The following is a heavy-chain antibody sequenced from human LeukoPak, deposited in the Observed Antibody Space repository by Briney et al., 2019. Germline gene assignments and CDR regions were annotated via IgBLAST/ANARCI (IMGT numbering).Heavy chain of an antibody. V-gene: IGHV4-59*01. CDR1: GGSISSYY. CDR2: IYYSGRT. J-gene: IGHJ6*02. CDR3: ARAPREYDGSGYLYYYYYYGMDV. Sequence: NPSETLSLTCTVSGGSISSYYWIWLRQPPGKALEWMGYIYYSGRTNYNPSLKSRVTISVDTSKKQFSLKLSYVTAADTAVYYCARAPREYDGSGYLYYYYYYGMDVWGQGTTVTVSS. D-gene: IGHD3-22*01.